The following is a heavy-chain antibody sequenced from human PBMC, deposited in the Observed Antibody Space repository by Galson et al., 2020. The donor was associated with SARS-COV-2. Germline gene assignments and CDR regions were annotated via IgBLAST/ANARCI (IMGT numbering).Heavy chain of an antibody. CDR2: IYHSGST. J-gene: IGHJ3*02. D-gene: IGHD3-10*01. Sequence: SETLSLTCTVSGYSTSSGYYWGWIRQPPGKGLEWIGSIYHSGSTYYNPSLKSRVTISVDTSKNQFSLKLSSVTAADTAVYYCARDSATYYYGSGPQEDAFDIWGQGTMVTVSS. CDR3: ARDSATYYYGSGPQEDAFDI. CDR1: GYSTSSGYY. V-gene: IGHV4-38-2*02.